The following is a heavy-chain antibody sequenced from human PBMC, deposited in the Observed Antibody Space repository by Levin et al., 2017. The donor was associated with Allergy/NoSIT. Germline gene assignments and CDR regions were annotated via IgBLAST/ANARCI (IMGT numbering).Heavy chain of an antibody. CDR1: GGSISSYY. J-gene: IGHJ4*02. V-gene: IGHV4-4*07. D-gene: IGHD3-10*01. Sequence: GSLRLSCTVSGGSISSYYWSWIRQPAGKGLEWIGRIYTSGSTNYNPSLKSRVTMSVDTSKNQFSLKLSSVTAADTAVYYCARDVSYYGSGSYFAYYFDYWGQGTLVTVSS. CDR3: ARDVSYYGSGSYFAYYFDY. CDR2: IYTSGST.